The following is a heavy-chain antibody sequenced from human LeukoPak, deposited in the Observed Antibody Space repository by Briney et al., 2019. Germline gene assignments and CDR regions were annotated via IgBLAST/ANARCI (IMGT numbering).Heavy chain of an antibody. Sequence: GGSLRLSCAASGFTFGSYAMHWVRPAPGKGLEWVAVISYDGSNKYCVDSVKGRFTISRDNSKNTLYLQMNSLRAEDTAVYYCARGTGALYCGGDCYLDYWGQGTLVTVSS. V-gene: IGHV3-30*04. CDR2: ISYDGSNK. CDR3: ARGTGALYCGGDCYLDY. J-gene: IGHJ4*02. CDR1: GFTFGSYA. D-gene: IGHD2-21*02.